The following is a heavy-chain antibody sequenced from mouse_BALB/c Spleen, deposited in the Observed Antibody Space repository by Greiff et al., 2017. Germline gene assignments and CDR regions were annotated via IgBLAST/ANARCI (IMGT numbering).Heavy chain of an antibody. CDR3: ARRYRYGLDY. D-gene: IGHD2-14*01. CDR1: GYSITSDYA. V-gene: IGHV3-2*02. Sequence: EVKLLESGPGLVKPSQSLSLTCTVTGYSITSDYAWNWIRQFPGNQLEWMGYISYSGSTSYNPSLKSRISITRDTSKNQFFLQLNSVTTEDTATYYCARRYRYGLDYWGQGTTLTVSA. CDR2: ISYSGST. J-gene: IGHJ2*01.